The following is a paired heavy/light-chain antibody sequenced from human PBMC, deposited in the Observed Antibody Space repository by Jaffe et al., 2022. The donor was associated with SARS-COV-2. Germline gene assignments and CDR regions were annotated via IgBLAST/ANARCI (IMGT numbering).Light chain of an antibody. CDR2: KAS. J-gene: IGKJ1*01. CDR1: QSINTW. CDR3: QQYSSYWT. V-gene: IGKV1-5*03. Sequence: DIQMTQSPSTLSASVGDRVTITCRASQSINTWLAWYQQKPGKAPKLLIYKASSLESGVPSRFSGSGSGTEFTLTITSLQPDDFATYYCQQYSSYWTFGQGTKVE.
Heavy chain of an antibody. Sequence: EVHLVESGGGFVQPGGSLRLSCAASGFTFNTFALSWVRQAPGKGLEWVSTISGSGGGTYYADSVKGRFTISRDNSKNTLYLQMSSLRAEDTAVYYCAKVQAGGYDILTGSYREYFQHWGQGTLVTVS. D-gene: IGHD3-9*01. J-gene: IGHJ1*01. CDR1: GFTFNTFA. CDR3: AKVQAGGYDILTGSYREYFQH. V-gene: IGHV3-23*04. CDR2: ISGSGGGT.